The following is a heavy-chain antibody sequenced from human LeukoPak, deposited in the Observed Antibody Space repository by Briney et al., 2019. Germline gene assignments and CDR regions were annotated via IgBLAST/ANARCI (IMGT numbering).Heavy chain of an antibody. CDR1: GGTFSSYA. CDR2: IIPILGIA. CDR3: ARVRYSSGSNNWFDP. V-gene: IGHV1-69*04. J-gene: IGHJ5*02. Sequence: GSSVKVSCKASGGTFSSYAISWVRQAPGQGLEWMGRIIPILGIANYAQKFRGRVTITADKSTSTAYMELSSLRSEDTAVYYCARVRYSSGSNNWFDPWGQGTLVTVSS. D-gene: IGHD6-19*01.